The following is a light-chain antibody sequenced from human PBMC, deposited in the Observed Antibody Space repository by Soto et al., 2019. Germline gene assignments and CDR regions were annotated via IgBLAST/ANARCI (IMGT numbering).Light chain of an antibody. J-gene: IGLJ2*01. Sequence: QSALTQPASVSGSPGQSITISCTGTSSDVGSYNLVSWYQQHPGKAPKLMIYEVSNRPSGVSNRFSGSKSGNTASLTISGLQAEDEADYYCSSYTSSSTLVFGGGTKL. CDR3: SSYTSSSTLV. V-gene: IGLV2-14*02. CDR2: EVS. CDR1: SSDVGSYNL.